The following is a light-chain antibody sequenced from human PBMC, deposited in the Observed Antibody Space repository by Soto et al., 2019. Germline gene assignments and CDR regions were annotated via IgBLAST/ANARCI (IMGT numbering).Light chain of an antibody. CDR1: QRVRSNL. V-gene: IGKV3-20*01. J-gene: IGKJ1*01. CDR3: QKYGTFWT. CDR2: GAS. Sequence: EIVLTQSPATLSLSPGERATLSCRASQRVRSNLLVWYQQHPGQAPRLLIDGASSRATGIPDRFSGSGSGTDFTLTIRRLEPDDFAVYYCQKYGTFWTFGQGTKVDIK.